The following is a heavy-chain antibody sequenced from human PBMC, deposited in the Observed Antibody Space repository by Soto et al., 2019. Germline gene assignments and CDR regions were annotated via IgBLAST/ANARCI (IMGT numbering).Heavy chain of an antibody. CDR2: IWYDGSNK. D-gene: IGHD6-19*01. CDR3: ASENIAVAGPYYYYGIDV. J-gene: IGHJ6*02. Sequence: HPGGSLRLSCAASGFNFSSYGMHWVRQAPGKGLEWVAVIWYDGSNKYYADSVKGRFTISRDNSKNTLYLQMNSRRAEDTAVYYCASENIAVAGPYYYYGIDVWGQGTTVTVSS. V-gene: IGHV3-33*01. CDR1: GFNFSSYG.